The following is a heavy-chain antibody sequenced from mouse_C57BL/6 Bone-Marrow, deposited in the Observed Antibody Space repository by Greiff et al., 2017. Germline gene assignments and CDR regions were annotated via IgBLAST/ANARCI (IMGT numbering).Heavy chain of an antibody. Sequence: QVQLQQPGAELVKPGASGMRSGKASGYTFTSDWLTWGKQRPGQGLEWIGDIYPGSGSTNYNEKFKSKATLTVDTSSSTAYMQRSSLTSEDSAVYYCARYSNWNYFDYWGQGTTLTASS. J-gene: IGHJ2*01. V-gene: IGHV1-55*01. D-gene: IGHD2-5*01. CDR2: IYPGSGST. CDR1: GYTFTSDW. CDR3: ARYSNWNYFDY.